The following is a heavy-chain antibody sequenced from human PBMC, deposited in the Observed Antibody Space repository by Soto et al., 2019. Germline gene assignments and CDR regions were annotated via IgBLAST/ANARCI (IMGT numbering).Heavy chain of an antibody. CDR3: AKDPPLGHSSSWKEYYFDY. D-gene: IGHD6-13*01. CDR2: ISGSGGST. Sequence: EVQLLESGGGLVQPGGSLRLSCAASGFTFSSYAMSWVRQAPGKGLEWVSAISGSGGSTYYADSVKGRFTISRDNSKNTLYLQMNSLRAEDTAVYYCAKDPPLGHSSSWKEYYFDYWGQGTLVTVSS. J-gene: IGHJ4*02. V-gene: IGHV3-23*01. CDR1: GFTFSSYA.